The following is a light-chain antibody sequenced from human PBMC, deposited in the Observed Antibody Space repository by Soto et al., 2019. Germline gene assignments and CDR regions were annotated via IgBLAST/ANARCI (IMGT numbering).Light chain of an antibody. CDR3: QQYNSYSQFT. CDR2: KAS. V-gene: IGKV1-5*03. J-gene: IGKJ3*01. CDR1: QSISTW. Sequence: DIQMTQSPSTLSASVRDRVTITCRASQSISTWLAWYQQKPGKAPKLLIYKASSLESGVPSRFSGSGSGTEFTLTISSLQPDDFATYYCQQYNSYSQFTFGPGTKVDIK.